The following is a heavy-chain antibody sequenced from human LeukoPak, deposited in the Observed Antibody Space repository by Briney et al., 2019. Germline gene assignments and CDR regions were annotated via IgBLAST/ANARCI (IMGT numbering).Heavy chain of an antibody. Sequence: GGGLRLSRVPSVFTFIRYLLSWVRQAPGRGLEWVAKIKQGVREKYDVRSVNGRLTTSRDNAKHSLYLQMNSLRAEDTAVYYCARAEITIFGADAFDIWGQGTMVTVSS. CDR1: VFTFIRYL. J-gene: IGHJ3*02. D-gene: IGHD3-3*01. CDR2: IKQGVREK. CDR3: ARAEITIFGADAFDI. V-gene: IGHV3-7*01.